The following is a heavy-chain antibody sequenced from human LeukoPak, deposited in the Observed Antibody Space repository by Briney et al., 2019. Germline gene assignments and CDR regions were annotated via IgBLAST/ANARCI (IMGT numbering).Heavy chain of an antibody. CDR2: INPDGGGA. CDR1: GYTFTRPH. CDR3: ARDTSGHNSFDN. D-gene: IGHD1-20*01. V-gene: IGHV1-2*02. J-gene: IGHJ4*02. Sequence: ASVKGFCKASGYTFTRPHIHWVRQAPGQGLELMGWINPDGGGARLVPKFQCRVTMTRDTSITTAYMELSSLRSDDTAVYYCARDTSGHNSFDNWGQGTLVTVSS.